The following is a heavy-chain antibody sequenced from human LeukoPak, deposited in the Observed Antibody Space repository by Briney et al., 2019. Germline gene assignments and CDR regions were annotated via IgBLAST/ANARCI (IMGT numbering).Heavy chain of an antibody. Sequence: GESLRISCKGSGYSFTNYWISWVRQLPGKGLEWMGRINPSDSYTNYSPPFQGHVTISADKSISTAYVQWSSLKATDTAIYYCARHNREDFDYWGQGTLVTVSS. CDR1: GYSFTNYW. D-gene: IGHD2/OR15-2a*01. J-gene: IGHJ4*02. CDR2: INPSDSYT. CDR3: ARHNREDFDY. V-gene: IGHV5-10-1*01.